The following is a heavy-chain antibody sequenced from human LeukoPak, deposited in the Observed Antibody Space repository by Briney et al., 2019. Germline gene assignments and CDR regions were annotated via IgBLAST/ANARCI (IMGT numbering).Heavy chain of an antibody. CDR2: ISYDGSNK. D-gene: IGHD3-9*01. V-gene: IGHV3-30*03. J-gene: IGHJ4*02. Sequence: GGSLRLSCAASGFTFSSYGMHWVRQAPGKGLEWVAVISYDGSNKYYADSVKGRFTISRDNSKNTLYLQMNSLRAEDTAVYYCATSARYFDWLLDYWGQGTLVTVSS. CDR3: ATSARYFDWLLDY. CDR1: GFTFSSYG.